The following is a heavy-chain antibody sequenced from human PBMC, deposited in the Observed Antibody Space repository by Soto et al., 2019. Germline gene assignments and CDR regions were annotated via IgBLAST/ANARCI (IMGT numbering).Heavy chain of an antibody. CDR2: IMPVFPTP. CDR1: GGTFSTSA. CDR3: SRDKDRLQLGGNYYFFLDV. Sequence: QVQLVQSGAEVKKPGSSVKVSCKASGGTFSTSAISWVRQAPGQGLEWVGGIMPVFPTPDYAQKFQGRVNISADGSTTTGYLGLTSLRTEDPAVYYCSRDKDRLQLGGNYYFFLDVWGQGTAITVSS. J-gene: IGHJ6*02. V-gene: IGHV1-69*12. D-gene: IGHD1-1*01.